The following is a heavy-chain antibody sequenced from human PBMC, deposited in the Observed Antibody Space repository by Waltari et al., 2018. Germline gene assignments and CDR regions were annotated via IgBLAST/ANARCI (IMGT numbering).Heavy chain of an antibody. Sequence: EVRLVESGGGLVQPGETLTLSCAASGFDSSNHWMSWVRQFPGKGPMWVARINRGATIGYDDSVRGRFTVSRDNAKNTLYLQMDTLRAEDTAVYYCAREGAEQWVVEDYGMDVWGQGTTVTVSS. CDR3: AREGAEQWVVEDYGMDV. CDR1: GFDSSNHW. J-gene: IGHJ6*02. D-gene: IGHD6-19*01. CDR2: INRGATI. V-gene: IGHV3-74*01.